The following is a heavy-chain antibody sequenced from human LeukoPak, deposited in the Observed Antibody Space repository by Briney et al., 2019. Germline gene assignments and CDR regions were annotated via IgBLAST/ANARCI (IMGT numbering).Heavy chain of an antibody. D-gene: IGHD6-13*01. CDR2: IYYSGST. V-gene: IGHV4-59*01. J-gene: IGHJ4*02. CDR1: GGSISHYY. CDR3: ARVTPAAAGSFDC. Sequence: KPSETLSLTCTVSGGSISHYYWSWIRQPPGEGLEWIGYIYYSGSTNYNPALKSRVTITVDTSKSQFSLKVSSVTAADTAVYYCARVTPAAAGSFDCWGQGTLVTVSS.